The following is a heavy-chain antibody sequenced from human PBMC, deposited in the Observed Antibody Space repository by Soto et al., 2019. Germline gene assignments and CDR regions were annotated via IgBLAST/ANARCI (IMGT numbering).Heavy chain of an antibody. CDR3: AKAPRGEPLDP. CDR1: GFTFSSYV. V-gene: IGHV3-30*18. CDR2: ISYDGSHK. J-gene: IGHJ5*02. D-gene: IGHD2-21*01. Sequence: QVHLVESGGGVVQPGRSLRLSCAASGFTFSSYVTHWVRQAPGKGLERVATISYDGSHKFYAYSVEGRLTISRDTPKKTVYTQTTSLRAEATPVNYFAKAPRGEPLDPWGQGALVTVSS.